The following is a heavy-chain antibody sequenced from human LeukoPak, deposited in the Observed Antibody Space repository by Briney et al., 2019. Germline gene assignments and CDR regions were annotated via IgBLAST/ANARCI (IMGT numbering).Heavy chain of an antibody. V-gene: IGHV4-59*01. CDR3: ARDGRYDFWSGYHGYFDY. CDR2: IYYSGST. D-gene: IGHD3-3*01. J-gene: IGHJ4*02. Sequence: SETLSLTCTVSGGSISSYYWSWIRQPPGKGLEWIGYIYYSGSTNYNPSLKSRVTISVDTSKNQFSLKLSSVTAADTAVYYCARDGRYDFWSGYHGYFDYWGQGTLATVSS. CDR1: GGSISSYY.